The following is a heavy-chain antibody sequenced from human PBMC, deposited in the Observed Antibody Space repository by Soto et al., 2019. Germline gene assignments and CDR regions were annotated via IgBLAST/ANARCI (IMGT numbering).Heavy chain of an antibody. Sequence: QVQLQESGPGLVKPSQTLSLTCTVSGASISSGGYYWNWIRQHPGKGLEWIGYIYYSGSTYYNPSHKNRVTISVDTSKNEFSLKLRSVTAADTAVYYCARDGRGRGIAVAGRFWYFDLWGRGTLVTVSS. D-gene: IGHD6-19*01. CDR2: IYYSGST. CDR3: ARDGRGRGIAVAGRFWYFDL. V-gene: IGHV4-31*03. J-gene: IGHJ2*01. CDR1: GASISSGGYY.